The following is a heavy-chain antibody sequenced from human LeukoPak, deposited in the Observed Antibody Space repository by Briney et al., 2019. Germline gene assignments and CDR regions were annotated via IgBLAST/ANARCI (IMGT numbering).Heavy chain of an antibody. V-gene: IGHV1-8*01. D-gene: IGHD5-18*01. CDR3: ARRRGIQLWSNWFDP. CDR2: MNPNSGNT. J-gene: IGHJ5*02. CDR1: GYTFTSFD. Sequence: ASVKVSCKASGYTFTSFDINWVRQATRQGREWRGWMNPNSGNTGYAQKFQGRVTMTSNTSISTAYMELSSLRSEDTAVYYCARRRGIQLWSNWFDPWGQGTLVTVSS.